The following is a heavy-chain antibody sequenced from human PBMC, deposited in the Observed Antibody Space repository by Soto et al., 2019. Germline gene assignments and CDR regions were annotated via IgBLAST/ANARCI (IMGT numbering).Heavy chain of an antibody. V-gene: IGHV1-69*13. J-gene: IGHJ4*02. CDR1: RRTLSSYA. Sequence: AVQVSCPASRRTLSSYAIRWVRPAPGQELEWMGGIIPIFGTADYAQQFQCRVTIPADESTSTANMELSSLISDDTAVYYGAKESIPGYSSGWYHYFDYWGQGTLVTVSS. CDR2: IIPIFGTA. D-gene: IGHD6-19*01. CDR3: AKESIPGYSSGWYHYFDY.